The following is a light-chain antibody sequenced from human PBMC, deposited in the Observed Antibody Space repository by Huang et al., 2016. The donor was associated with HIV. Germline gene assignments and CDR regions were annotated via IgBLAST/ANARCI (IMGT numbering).Light chain of an antibody. Sequence: DIVMTQSPDSLAVSLCERATINCKSSQSLLYSSNNKNYLAWYQQKPGQPPTLLMYGASTREAGVPDRFSGSGSETDFTLTISSLQAEDVAVYYCHQYYATGTFGQGTKVEI. CDR2: GAS. J-gene: IGKJ1*01. V-gene: IGKV4-1*01. CDR3: HQYYATGT. CDR1: QSLLYSSNNKNY.